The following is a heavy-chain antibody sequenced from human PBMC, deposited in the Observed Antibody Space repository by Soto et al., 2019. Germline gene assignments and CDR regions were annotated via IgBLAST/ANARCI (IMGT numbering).Heavy chain of an antibody. CDR3: ARGNPFNYAGFDV. CDR2: MNAKSGDT. Sequence: QAHLEQSGAELKRPGASVKVSCKASGYTFSDFDINWLRQASGQGPEWMGWMNAKSGDTFFAQRFQGKFNMTWDTSLSTAYMEVGSLSSDDTAIYYCARGNPFNYAGFDVWGQGTTVAVSS. CDR1: GYTFSDFD. J-gene: IGHJ6*02. V-gene: IGHV1-8*01. D-gene: IGHD3-16*01.